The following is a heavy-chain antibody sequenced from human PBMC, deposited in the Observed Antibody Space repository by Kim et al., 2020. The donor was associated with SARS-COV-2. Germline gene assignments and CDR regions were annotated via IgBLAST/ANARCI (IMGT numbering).Heavy chain of an antibody. Sequence: YAQGFTGRFVFSLDTSVSTAYLQISSLKAEDTAVYYCARFHYYYYYAMDVWGQGTTVTVSS. V-gene: IGHV7-4-1*02. J-gene: IGHJ6*02. CDR3: ARFHYYYYYAMDV.